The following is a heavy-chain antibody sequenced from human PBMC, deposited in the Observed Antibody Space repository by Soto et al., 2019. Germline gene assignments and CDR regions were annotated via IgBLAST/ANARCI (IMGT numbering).Heavy chain of an antibody. J-gene: IGHJ4*02. CDR1: GFSLSTSGVG. Sequence: QITLKESGPTLVKPTQTLTLTCTFSGFSLSTSGVGVGWIRQPPGKALEWLALIYWNDDKRYSPSLKSRLTITKDTSKNQVVLTMTNMDPVDTTTYYCAHSKNGDFLYYFDYWGQGTLVTVSS. CDR2: IYWNDDK. V-gene: IGHV2-5*01. CDR3: AHSKNGDFLYYFDY. D-gene: IGHD7-27*01.